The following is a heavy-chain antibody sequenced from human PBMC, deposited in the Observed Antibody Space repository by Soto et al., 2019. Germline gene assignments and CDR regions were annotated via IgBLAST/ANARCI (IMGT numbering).Heavy chain of an antibody. CDR3: ARGRLDFDGRGYYHFDS. Sequence: ASVKVSCKASGSTFTAYYLHWMRQAPGQGLEWMGWINPKNDDTNYAQKFHGTVTLTRDTSIMTAYMELSGLRSDDTAIYYCARGRLDFDGRGYYHFDSWGQGTLVTVSS. CDR1: GSTFTAYY. D-gene: IGHD3-22*01. J-gene: IGHJ4*02. CDR2: INPKNDDT. V-gene: IGHV1-2*02.